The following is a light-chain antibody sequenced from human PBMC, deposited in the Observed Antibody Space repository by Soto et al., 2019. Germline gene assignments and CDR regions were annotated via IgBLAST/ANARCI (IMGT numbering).Light chain of an antibody. J-gene: IGKJ4*02. CDR1: QSVSSSY. CDR2: GSS. Sequence: EIVLTQSPGSLSLSPGERATISCTASQSVSSSYLAWYQQKPCQAPRLLIYGSSSRAIGIPDRFSGSGSGTDFTLTISRLEPEDFAVYYCQRYGNPLTFGGGTKVDIK. CDR3: QRYGNPLT. V-gene: IGKV3-20*01.